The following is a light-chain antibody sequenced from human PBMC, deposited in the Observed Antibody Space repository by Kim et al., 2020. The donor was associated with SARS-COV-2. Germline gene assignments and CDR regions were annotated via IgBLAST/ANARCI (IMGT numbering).Light chain of an antibody. CDR1: HSNLGAGYD. Sequence: QRVAIPSTGNHSNLGAGYDVHWYQQLPGKAPSHLISRDSNRRSGVPARFSGSKSGTSASLAITGLQPKDETDYYCHSYDSGLSAILFGEGTQLTVL. J-gene: IGLJ2*01. CDR3: HSYDSGLSAIL. V-gene: IGLV1-40*01. CDR2: RDS.